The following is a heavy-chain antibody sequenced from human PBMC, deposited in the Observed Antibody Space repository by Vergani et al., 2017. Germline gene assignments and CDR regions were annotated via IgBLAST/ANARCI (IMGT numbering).Heavy chain of an antibody. V-gene: IGHV3-30*02. D-gene: IGHD1-26*01. J-gene: IGHJ6*02. CDR1: GYTFGHFD. CDR2: IRYDGSNQ. CDR3: AKKGGSLYYYGVDV. Sequence: QEQLLQSGGGVVQPGGSLSLSCIGSGYTFGHFDMHWVRQAPGKGLAWVAFIRYDGSNQQYIDSVKGRFTISRDNSKDTLFLQMNGLRPEDTGTYFCAKKGGSLYYYGVDVWGQGTTSTVSS.